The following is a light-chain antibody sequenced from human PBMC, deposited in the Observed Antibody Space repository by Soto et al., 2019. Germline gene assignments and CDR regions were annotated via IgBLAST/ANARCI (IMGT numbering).Light chain of an antibody. CDR3: SSYTGSGTPLV. J-gene: IGLJ2*01. V-gene: IGLV2-14*01. CDR1: SSDVGGYNY. Sequence: QSALTQPASVSGSPGQSITISCTGTSSDVGGYNYVSWYQQHPGKAPKLMIYDVTNRPSGVSNRFSGSKSGNTASLTISGLQAGDEANYYGSSYTGSGTPLVFGGGSQVTGL. CDR2: DVT.